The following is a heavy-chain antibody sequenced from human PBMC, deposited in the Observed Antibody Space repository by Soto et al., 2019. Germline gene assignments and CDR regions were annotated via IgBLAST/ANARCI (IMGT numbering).Heavy chain of an antibody. CDR2: IYYSGST. D-gene: IGHD6-6*01. Sequence: LSLTCTVSGGSISSGGYYWSWIRQHPGKGLEWIGYIYYSGSTYYNPSLKSRVTISVDTSKNQFSLKLSSVTAADTAVYYCARLSSSFGAYYGMDVWGQGTTVTVSS. CDR1: GGSISSGGYY. V-gene: IGHV4-31*03. J-gene: IGHJ6*02. CDR3: ARLSSSFGAYYGMDV.